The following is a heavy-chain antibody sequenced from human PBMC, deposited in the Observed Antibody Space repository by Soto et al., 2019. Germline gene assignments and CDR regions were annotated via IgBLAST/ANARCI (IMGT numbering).Heavy chain of an antibody. V-gene: IGHV1-69*13. CDR2: IIPVFGTA. Sequence: SVKVSCKASGYTFTSYVISWVRQAPGQGLEWMGGIIPVFGTAHYAQKFQGRVTITADESTSTAYMELSSLRSEDTAVYYCARPAQEYYYDNNGYSSDYWGQGTLVTVSS. CDR1: GYTFTSYV. CDR3: ARPAQEYYYDNNGYSSDY. D-gene: IGHD3-22*01. J-gene: IGHJ4*02.